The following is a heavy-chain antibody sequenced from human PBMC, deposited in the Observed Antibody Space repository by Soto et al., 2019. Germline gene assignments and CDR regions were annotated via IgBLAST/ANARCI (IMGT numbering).Heavy chain of an antibody. CDR2: MNPNSGNT. CDR3: ARGQRTWRWFDP. V-gene: IGHV1-8*01. Sequence: QVQLVQSGAEVKKPGASVKVSCKASGYTFTSYDINWVRQATGQGLEWMGWMNPNSGNTGHAQKFQGRVTMTRNTSISTGYMELSSLRSEDTAVYYCARGQRTWRWFDPWGQGTLVTVSS. CDR1: GYTFTSYD. D-gene: IGHD1-1*01. J-gene: IGHJ5*02.